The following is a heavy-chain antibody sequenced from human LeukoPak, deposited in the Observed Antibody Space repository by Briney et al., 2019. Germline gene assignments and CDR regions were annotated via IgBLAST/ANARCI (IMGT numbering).Heavy chain of an antibody. D-gene: IGHD1-14*01. CDR2: IHRSGSP. CDR3: AREILGGFNPGAY. CDR1: LDSTTSNF. V-gene: IGHV4-4*08. J-gene: IGHJ4*02. Sequence: SETLSLTCTVSLDSTTSNFWSWVRQPPGKGLEWIGEIHRSGSPNYYPSLQSRVTISIDRSRNQIVLELSSVTGADTGVYYCAREILGGFNPGAYWRRGTLLSVPS.